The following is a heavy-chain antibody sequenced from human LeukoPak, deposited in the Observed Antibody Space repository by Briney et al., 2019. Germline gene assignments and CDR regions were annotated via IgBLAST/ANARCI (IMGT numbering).Heavy chain of an antibody. V-gene: IGHV4-61*02. CDR3: ARDSYYYGSGSYYSPYNWFDP. D-gene: IGHD3-10*01. Sequence: PSQTLSLTCTVSGGSISSGSYYWSWIRQPAGKGLEWIGRIYTSGSTNYNPSLKSRVTISVDTSKNQFSLKLSSVTAADTAVYYCARDSYYYGSGSYYSPYNWFDPWGQGTLVTVSS. CDR2: IYTSGST. J-gene: IGHJ5*02. CDR1: GGSISSGSYY.